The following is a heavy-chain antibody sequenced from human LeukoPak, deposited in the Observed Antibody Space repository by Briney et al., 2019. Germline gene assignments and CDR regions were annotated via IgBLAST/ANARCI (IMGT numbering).Heavy chain of an antibody. V-gene: IGHV1-18*01. Sequence: ASVKVSCKASGYTFTRYAISWVRQAPAQGLEWMGWISTYTDNTNYAQKFQGRVTMTRDTSISTAYMELSRLRSDDTAVYYCARGGPGVVVVPAAHYYYYGMDVWGQGTTVTVSS. J-gene: IGHJ6*02. D-gene: IGHD2-2*01. CDR2: ISTYTDNT. CDR3: ARGGPGVVVVPAAHYYYYGMDV. CDR1: GYTFTRYA.